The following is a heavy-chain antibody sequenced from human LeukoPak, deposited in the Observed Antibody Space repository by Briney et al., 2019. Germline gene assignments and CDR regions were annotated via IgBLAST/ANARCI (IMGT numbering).Heavy chain of an antibody. D-gene: IGHD3-22*01. CDR2: INPSGGST. J-gene: IGHJ4*02. Sequence: ASVKVSCKASGYTFTSYYMHWVRQAPGQGLEWMGIINPSGGSTSYAQKFQGRVTMTRDTSTSTVYMELSSLRSEDTAVYYCARAQGANYYDSSGYYTRLGYFDYWGQGTLVTVSS. CDR1: GYTFTSYY. CDR3: ARAQGANYYDSSGYYTRLGYFDY. V-gene: IGHV1-46*01.